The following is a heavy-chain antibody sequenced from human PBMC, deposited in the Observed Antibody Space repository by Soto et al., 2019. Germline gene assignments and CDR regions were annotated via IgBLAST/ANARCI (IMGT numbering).Heavy chain of an antibody. D-gene: IGHD2-2*01. CDR2: INAGNGNT. CDR1: GYTFTSYA. J-gene: IGHJ6*03. CDR3: ARQVPAAITYYYMDF. V-gene: IGHV1-3*01. Sequence: GASVKVSCKASGYTFTSYAMHWVRQAPGQRLEWMGWINAGNGNTKYSQKFQGRVTITRDTSASTAYMELSSLRSEDTAVYYCARQVPAAITYYYMDFWGTGTTVTVSS.